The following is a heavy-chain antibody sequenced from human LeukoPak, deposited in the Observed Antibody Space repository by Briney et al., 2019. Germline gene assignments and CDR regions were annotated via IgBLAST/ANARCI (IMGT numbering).Heavy chain of an antibody. CDR1: GFTFTRNW. CDR3: ARWGYSSGLYYFDY. Sequence: GGSLRLSCVASGFTFTRNWMGWVRQAPGKGLQWVANIRQDGSDTYYVDSVKGRFTISSDNTKNSLYLQMNGLRAEDTAVYYCARWGYSSGLYYFDYWGQGTLVTVSS. CDR2: IRQDGSDT. V-gene: IGHV3-7*01. D-gene: IGHD6-19*01. J-gene: IGHJ4*02.